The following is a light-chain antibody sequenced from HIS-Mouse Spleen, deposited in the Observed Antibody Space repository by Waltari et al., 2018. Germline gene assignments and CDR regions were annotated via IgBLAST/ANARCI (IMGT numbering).Light chain of an antibody. CDR1: QSVSSN. J-gene: IGKJ4*01. CDR3: QQYNNWPLT. Sequence: EIVMTQSPATLSVSPGERATLSCRASQSVSSNLAWYQQKPGQAPRLLIYGASTRATGIPARFSGSGSGKEFTLTISSMKSEDFAVYYCQQYNNWPLTFGGGTKVEIK. CDR2: GAS. V-gene: IGKV3-15*01.